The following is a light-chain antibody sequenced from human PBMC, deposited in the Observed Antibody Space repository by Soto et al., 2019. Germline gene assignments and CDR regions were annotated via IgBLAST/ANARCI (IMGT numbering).Light chain of an antibody. Sequence: QSALTQPPSASGSPGQSVTISCTGTSSDVGGYDYVSWYQQRPGKAPKLLIHEVTKRPSGVPDRFSGSKSGNTASLTVSGLQAEDEADYYCSSYAGRTLYVFGPGTKVTV. V-gene: IGLV2-8*01. J-gene: IGLJ1*01. CDR3: SSYAGRTLYV. CDR1: SSDVGGYDY. CDR2: EVT.